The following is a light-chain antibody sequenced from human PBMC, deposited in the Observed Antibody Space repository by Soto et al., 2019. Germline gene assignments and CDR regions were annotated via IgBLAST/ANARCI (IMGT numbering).Light chain of an antibody. CDR1: QTITNL. V-gene: IGKV1-5*03. CDR2: KAS. CDR3: LQYYDYRT. Sequence: DIQFIKSPSTLSASVGDRGTITCRASQTITNLLAWFQQKPGKAPEILIYKASSLQSGVPSRFSGSGSGTEFTLTISSLQPDDSETYYCLQYYDYRTFGQGTKVDIK. J-gene: IGKJ1*01.